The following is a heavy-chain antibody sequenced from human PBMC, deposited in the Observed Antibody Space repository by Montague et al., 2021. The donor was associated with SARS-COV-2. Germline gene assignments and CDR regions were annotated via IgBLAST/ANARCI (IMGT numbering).Heavy chain of an antibody. D-gene: IGHD6-13*01. CDR2: IYFSGST. V-gene: IGHV4-59*08. J-gene: IGHJ4*02. Sequence: SETLSLTCTVSGDSMTDSYWSWIRQPPGKGLEYIGYIYFSGSTNYNPSLKSRLTISVDTSKNQFSLRLSSATAADTAVYYCGRGISSWWAVGYWGQGILVTVSS. CDR1: GDSMTDSY. CDR3: GRGISSWWAVGY.